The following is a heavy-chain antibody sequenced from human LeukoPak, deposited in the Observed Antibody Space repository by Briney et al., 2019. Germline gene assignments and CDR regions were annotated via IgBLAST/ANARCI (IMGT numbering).Heavy chain of an antibody. V-gene: IGHV4-4*07. CDR3: ATSIAAAGWLEGAFVI. CDR1: GGSVSSHY. J-gene: IGHJ3*02. Sequence: PSETLSLTCTVSGGSVSSHYWSWIRQPAGKGLEWIGRIYNSGSTNYNPSLKSRVTMSVDTSKNQFSLRLSTVTAADTAVYYCATSIAAAGWLEGAFVIWGQGTMVTVSS. D-gene: IGHD6-13*01. CDR2: IYNSGST.